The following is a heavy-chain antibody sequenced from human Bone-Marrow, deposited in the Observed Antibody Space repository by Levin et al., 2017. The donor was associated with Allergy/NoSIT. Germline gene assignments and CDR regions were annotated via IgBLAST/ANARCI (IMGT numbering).Heavy chain of an antibody. CDR3: ARDRVLGQGSSWYYFDY. J-gene: IGHJ4*02. CDR1: GFTFSSYW. D-gene: IGHD6-13*01. V-gene: IGHV3-7*01. CDR2: IKQDGSEK. Sequence: GGSLRLSCAASGFTFSSYWMSWVRQAPGKGLEWVANIKQDGSEKYYVDSVKGRFTISRDNAKNSLYLQMNSLRAEDTAVYYCARDRVLGQGSSWYYFDYWGQGTLVTVSS.